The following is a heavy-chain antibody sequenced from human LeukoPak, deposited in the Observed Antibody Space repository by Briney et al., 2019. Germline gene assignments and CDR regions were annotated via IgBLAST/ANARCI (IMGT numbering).Heavy chain of an antibody. D-gene: IGHD4-17*01. J-gene: IGHJ4*02. CDR3: ATKVTGTSHFSN. CDR2: ISPSGSPI. CDR1: GFTLSSYE. V-gene: IGHV3-48*03. Sequence: PGGSLRLSCAASGFTLSSYEMNWVRQAPGKGLEWVSYISPSGSPIKYAGSVKGRFTISRDNAKNSLYLQMNSLRAEDTAVYYCATKVTGTSHFSNWGQGTLVSVS.